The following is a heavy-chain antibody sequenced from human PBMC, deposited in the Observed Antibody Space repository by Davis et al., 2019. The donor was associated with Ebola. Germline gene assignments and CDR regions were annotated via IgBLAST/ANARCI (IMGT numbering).Heavy chain of an antibody. Sequence: PGGSLRLSCAASGFTFSSFGMHWVRQAPGKGLEWVAIISNDGSNEFYADSVKGRFTISRDNSKNTLYLQMNSLRAEDTAVYYCARAIAYYYYGMDVWGQGTTVTVSS. V-gene: IGHV3-30*03. CDR3: ARAIAYYYYGMDV. CDR2: ISNDGSNE. J-gene: IGHJ6*02. CDR1: GFTFSSFG.